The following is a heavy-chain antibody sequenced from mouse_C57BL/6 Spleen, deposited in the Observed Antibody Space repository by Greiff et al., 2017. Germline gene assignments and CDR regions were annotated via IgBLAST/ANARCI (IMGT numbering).Heavy chain of an antibody. V-gene: IGHV3-6*01. D-gene: IGHD1-1*01. CDR2: ISYDGSN. J-gene: IGHJ2*01. Sequence: EVKLMESGPGLVKPSQSLSLTCSVTGYSITSGYYWNWIRQFPGNKLEWMGYISYDGSNNYNPSLKNRISITRDTSKNQFFLKLNSVTTEDTATYYCAREDRYYGSSGYFDYWGQGTTLTVSS. CDR3: AREDRYYGSSGYFDY. CDR1: GYSITSGYY.